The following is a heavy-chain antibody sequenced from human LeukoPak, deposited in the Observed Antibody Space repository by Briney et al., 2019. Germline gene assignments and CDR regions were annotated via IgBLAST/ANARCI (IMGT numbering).Heavy chain of an antibody. J-gene: IGHJ4*02. Sequence: GGSLRLSCAASGFTFSTYGMNWVRQAPGKGLEWVSYISSSGSTIYYADSVKGRFTISRDNAKNSLYLQMNSLRAEDTAVYYCARTSGYSSGWYPDYWGQGTLVTVSS. CDR3: ARTSGYSSGWYPDY. D-gene: IGHD6-19*01. CDR2: ISSSGSTI. CDR1: GFTFSTYG. V-gene: IGHV3-48*04.